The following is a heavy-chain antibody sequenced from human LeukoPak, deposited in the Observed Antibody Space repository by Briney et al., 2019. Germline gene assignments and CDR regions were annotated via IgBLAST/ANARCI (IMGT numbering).Heavy chain of an antibody. V-gene: IGHV1-69*13. J-gene: IGHJ4*02. CDR1: GGTFRDYM. D-gene: IGHD3-9*01. Sequence: GASVKVPCKASGGTFRDYMFTWVRQAPGQGLEWMGGIIPIFGTANYVQKFRGRVTITADESTSTVFMELSSLRSEDTGVYYCARSNDILTGYYGRHWGQGTLVTVSP. CDR2: IIPIFGTA. CDR3: ARSNDILTGYYGRH.